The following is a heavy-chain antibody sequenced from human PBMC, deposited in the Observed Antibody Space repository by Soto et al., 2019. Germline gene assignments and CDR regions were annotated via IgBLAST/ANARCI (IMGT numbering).Heavy chain of an antibody. D-gene: IGHD2-8*01. CDR2: IYYSGST. CDR3: ARETGRYCTNGVCYTNYYYGMDV. J-gene: IGHJ6*02. Sequence: QVQLQESGPGLVKPSQTLSLTCTVSGGSISSGGYYWSWIRQHPGKGLEWIGYIYYSGSTYYNPSLKTRVTLSVVTSKNQFSLKLSSVTAADTAVYYCARETGRYCTNGVCYTNYYYGMDVWGQGTTVTVSS. V-gene: IGHV4-31*03. CDR1: GGSISSGGYY.